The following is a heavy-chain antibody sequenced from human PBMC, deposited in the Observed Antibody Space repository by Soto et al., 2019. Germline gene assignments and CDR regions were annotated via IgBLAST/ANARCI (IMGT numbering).Heavy chain of an antibody. Sequence: GGSLRLSCAASGFTFSSYWMSWVRQAPGKGLEWVSVISGSDDSTYYADSVKGRFTISRDNSKNTLYLQMNSLRAEDTAVYYCAKRSSSSTFDYWGQGTLVTVSS. CDR2: ISGSDDST. J-gene: IGHJ4*02. D-gene: IGHD6-6*01. CDR1: GFTFSSYW. V-gene: IGHV3-23*01. CDR3: AKRSSSSTFDY.